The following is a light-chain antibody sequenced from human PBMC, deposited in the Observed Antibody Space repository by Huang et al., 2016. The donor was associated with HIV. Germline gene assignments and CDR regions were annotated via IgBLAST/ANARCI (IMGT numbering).Light chain of an antibody. CDR3: QHYDSLPPWT. CDR2: DES. CDR1: QDIGKD. V-gene: IGKV1-33*01. Sequence: DIQMTQSPSSLSASIGDRVTITCQASQDIGKDFNWYQQKSGQAPKILIFDESNLQTGVSSRFSGSGSGTDFTFTINTLQPEDIATYYCQHYDSLPPWTFGQGTRVQI. J-gene: IGKJ1*01.